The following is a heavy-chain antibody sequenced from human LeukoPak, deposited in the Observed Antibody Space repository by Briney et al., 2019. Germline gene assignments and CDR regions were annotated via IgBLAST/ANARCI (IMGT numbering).Heavy chain of an antibody. CDR3: AREGAMIVVVPHYFDY. V-gene: IGHV3-21*01. J-gene: IGHJ4*02. Sequence: GGSLRLSCAASGFTFSSYAMSWVRQAPGKGLEWVSSISSSSSYIYYADSVKGRFTISRDNAKNSLYLQMNSLRAEDTAVYYCAREGAMIVVVPHYFDYWGQGTLVTVSS. D-gene: IGHD3-22*01. CDR1: GFTFSSYA. CDR2: ISSSSSYI.